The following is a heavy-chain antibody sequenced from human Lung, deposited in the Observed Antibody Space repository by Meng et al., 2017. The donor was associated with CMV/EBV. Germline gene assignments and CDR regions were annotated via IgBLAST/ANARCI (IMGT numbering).Heavy chain of an antibody. D-gene: IGHD2-2*02. CDR1: GGSISSSSYY. J-gene: IGHJ6*02. CDR3: ARATGYCSSTSCYTTFYYYYGMDV. CDR2: IYYSGST. V-gene: IGHV4-39*07. Sequence: SXTXSLXXTVSGGSISSSSYYWGWIRQPPGKGLEWIGSIYYSGSTYYNPSLKSRVTISVDTSKNQFSLKLSSVTAADTAVYYCARATGYCSSTSCYTTFYYYYGMDVWXQGTTVTVSS.